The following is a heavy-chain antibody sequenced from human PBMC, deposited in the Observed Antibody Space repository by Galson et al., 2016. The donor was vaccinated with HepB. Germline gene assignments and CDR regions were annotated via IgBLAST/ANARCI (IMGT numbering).Heavy chain of an antibody. J-gene: IGHJ4*02. D-gene: IGHD6-19*01. V-gene: IGHV1-2*02. CDR1: GYAFTGKY. CDR2: INPNNGGP. CDR3: ARDGGSGPFDY. Sequence: SVKVSCKASGYAFTGKYLNWVRQAPGQGLEWMGWINPNNGGPKYSQKFPGRVTMTRVTSISTAYLEVSSLRSDDTAVYYCARDGGSGPFDYWGQGTLVTVSS.